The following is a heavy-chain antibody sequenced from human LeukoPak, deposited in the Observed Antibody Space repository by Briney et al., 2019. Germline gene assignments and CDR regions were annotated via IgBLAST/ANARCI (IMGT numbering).Heavy chain of an antibody. J-gene: IGHJ4*02. CDR3: AKRDYSNPLLLLDY. V-gene: IGHV3-7*03. CDR2: IKQDGSEK. CDR1: GFTFSNYW. Sequence: GGSLRLSCAASGFTFSNYWMSWVRQAPGKGLEWVANIKQDGSEKYYVDSLKGRFTISRDNSKNTLYLQMNSLRAEDTAVYYCAKRDYSNPLLLLDYWGQGTLVTVSS. D-gene: IGHD4-11*01.